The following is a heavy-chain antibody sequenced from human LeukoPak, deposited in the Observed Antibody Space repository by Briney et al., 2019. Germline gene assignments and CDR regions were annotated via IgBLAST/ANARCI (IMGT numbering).Heavy chain of an antibody. D-gene: IGHD2-2*01. CDR3: ARVCSSTSCYFDY. Sequence: SETLSLTCAAYGGSFSGYYWSWIRQPPGKGLEWIGEINHSGSTNYNPSLKSRVTISVDTSKNQFSLKLSSVTAADTAVYYCARVCSSTSCYFDYWGQGTLVTVPS. J-gene: IGHJ4*02. CDR2: INHSGST. CDR1: GGSFSGYY. V-gene: IGHV4-34*01.